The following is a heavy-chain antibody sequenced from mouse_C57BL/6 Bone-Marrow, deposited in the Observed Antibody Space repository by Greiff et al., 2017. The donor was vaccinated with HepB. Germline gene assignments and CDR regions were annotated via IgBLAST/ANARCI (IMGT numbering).Heavy chain of an antibody. CDR1: GFTFSDYY. V-gene: IGHV5-12*01. D-gene: IGHD6-5*01. J-gene: IGHJ1*03. CDR3: ARAYGYWYFDV. Sequence: EVQVVESGGGLVQPGGSLKLSCAASGFTFSDYYMYWVRQTPEKRLEWVAYISNGGGSTYYPDTVKGRFTISRDNAKNTLYLQMSRLKSEDTAMYYCARAYGYWYFDVWGTGTTVTVSS. CDR2: ISNGGGST.